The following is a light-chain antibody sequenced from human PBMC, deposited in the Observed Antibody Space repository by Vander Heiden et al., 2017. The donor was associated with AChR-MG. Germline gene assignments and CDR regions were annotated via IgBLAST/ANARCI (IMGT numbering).Light chain of an antibody. V-gene: IGKV4-1*01. Sequence: DIVMTQSPESLAVSLGERATINCKSSQSVLYSPNNKNYLAWYQQKPGQPPKLLIYWASIRESGVPDRFSGSGSGTDFTLTISSLQAEDVAVYHCQQFYSTPPWTFGQGTKVEIK. CDR2: WAS. CDR1: QSVLYSPNNKNY. CDR3: QQFYSTPPWT. J-gene: IGKJ1*01.